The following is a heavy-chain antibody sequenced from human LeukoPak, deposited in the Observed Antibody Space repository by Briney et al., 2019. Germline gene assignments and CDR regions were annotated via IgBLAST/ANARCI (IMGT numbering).Heavy chain of an antibody. V-gene: IGHV4-39*07. CDR1: GGSISSSSYY. CDR3: ARSPKYYYGSGSYGY. Sequence: PSETLSLTCTVSGGSISSSSYYWGWIRQPPGKGLEWIGSIYYSGSTYYNPSLKSRVTISVDTSKNQFSLKLSSVTAADTAVYYCARSPKYYYGSGSYGYWGQGTLVTVSS. D-gene: IGHD3-10*01. J-gene: IGHJ4*02. CDR2: IYYSGST.